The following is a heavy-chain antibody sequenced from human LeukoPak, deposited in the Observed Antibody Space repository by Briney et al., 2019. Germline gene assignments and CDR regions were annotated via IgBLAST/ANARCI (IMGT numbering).Heavy chain of an antibody. D-gene: IGHD6-25*01. V-gene: IGHV4-59*01. CDR2: IYYSGST. J-gene: IGHJ5*02. CDR3: ARVQRLRDNLFDP. Sequence: PSETLSLTCTVSGGSISSYYWSWIRQPPGKGLEWIGYIYYSGSTTYDPALKSRVTISVDTSKIHFSLKLSSVTAADTAVYYCARVQRLRDNLFDPWGQGTLVTVSS. CDR1: GGSISSYY.